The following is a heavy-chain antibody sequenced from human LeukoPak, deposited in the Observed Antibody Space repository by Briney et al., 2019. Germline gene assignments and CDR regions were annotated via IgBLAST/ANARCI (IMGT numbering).Heavy chain of an antibody. CDR2: IYTSGRT. Sequence: PSETLSLTCTVPGCPISSYHWSWIRQPPGKGQEWVGYIYTSGRTNYNPSLKSRVTISVDTSKDQFSLKLSSVTAADTAVYYCARLRSGVTGAFDIWGQGTMVTVSS. CDR3: ARLRSGVTGAFDI. J-gene: IGHJ3*02. V-gene: IGHV4-4*09. D-gene: IGHD2-15*01. CDR1: GCPISSYH.